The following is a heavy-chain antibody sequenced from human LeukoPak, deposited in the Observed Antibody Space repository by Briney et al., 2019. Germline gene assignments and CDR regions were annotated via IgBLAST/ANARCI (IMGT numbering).Heavy chain of an antibody. V-gene: IGHV3-7*01. J-gene: IGHJ5*02. CDR3: ARVDSDDFWSGYYIGNWFDP. CDR1: GFTFSSYW. CDR2: IKQDGSEK. D-gene: IGHD3-3*01. Sequence: GGSLRLSCAASGFTFSSYWMSWVRQAPGKGVEGVANIKQDGSEKYYVDSVKGRFTISRDNAKNSLYLQMNSLRAEDTAVYYCARVDSDDFWSGYYIGNWFDPWGQGTLVTVSS.